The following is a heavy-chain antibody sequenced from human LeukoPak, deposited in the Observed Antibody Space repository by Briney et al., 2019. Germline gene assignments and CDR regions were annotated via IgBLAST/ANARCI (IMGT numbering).Heavy chain of an antibody. CDR1: GNTFTSYA. D-gene: IGHD3-22*01. J-gene: IGHJ4*02. CDR3: ARDLAYYYDSSGYYVY. V-gene: IGHV7-4-1*02. Sequence: ASVKVSCKASGNTFTSYAMNWVRQAPGQGLEWMGWINTNTGNPTCAQGFTGRFVFSLDTSVSTAYLQISSLKAEDTAVYYCARDLAYYYDSSGYYVYWGQGTLVTVSS. CDR2: INTNTGNP.